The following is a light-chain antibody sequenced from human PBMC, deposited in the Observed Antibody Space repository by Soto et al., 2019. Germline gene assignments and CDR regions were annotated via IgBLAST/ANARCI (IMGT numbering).Light chain of an antibody. V-gene: IGKV3-20*01. Sequence: EIVLTQSPGTLSLSPGERATLSCSASKSVSSSYLAWYQQKPGQAPRLLIYGASSRATGIPDRFSGSGSGIDFTLTISRLEPEDFAVYYCHHYGSSPQTFGQGTKVEIK. CDR2: GAS. CDR3: HHYGSSPQT. J-gene: IGKJ1*01. CDR1: KSVSSSY.